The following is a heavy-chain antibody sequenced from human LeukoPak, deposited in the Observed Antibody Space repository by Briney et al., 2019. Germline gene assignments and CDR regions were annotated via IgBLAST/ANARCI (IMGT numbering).Heavy chain of an antibody. J-gene: IGHJ5*02. CDR3: ARGYYYGSGDYYSNWFDP. CDR2: INADNGNT. Sequence: ASVKVSCTASGYTFTTYGISWVRQAPGQGLEWMAWINADNGNTKYVEDFQGRITMATDTSTSTAYMELRSLRADDTAVYYCARGYYYGSGDYYSNWFDPWGQGTLVTVSS. V-gene: IGHV1-18*01. D-gene: IGHD3-10*01. CDR1: GYTFTTYG.